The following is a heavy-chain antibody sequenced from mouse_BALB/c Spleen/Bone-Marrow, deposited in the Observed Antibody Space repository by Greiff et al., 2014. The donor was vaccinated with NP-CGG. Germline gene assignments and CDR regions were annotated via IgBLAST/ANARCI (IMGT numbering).Heavy chain of an antibody. V-gene: IGHV2-6-5*01. CDR3: AKLTWDGGDY. CDR2: IWGAGIT. D-gene: IGHD4-1*01. CDR1: GFSLTDYG. J-gene: IGHJ2*01. Sequence: QVQLQQSGPGLVAPSQSLSITCTVSGFSLTDYGVSWIRQPPGKGLEWLGVIWGAGITYYNSALKSRLSISKDNSKSQVFLKMNSLQTDDTAMYYCAKLTWDGGDYWGQGTTLTVSS.